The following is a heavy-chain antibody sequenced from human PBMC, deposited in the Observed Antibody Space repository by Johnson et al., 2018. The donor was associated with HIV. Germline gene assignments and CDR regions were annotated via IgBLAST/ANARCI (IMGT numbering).Heavy chain of an antibody. CDR2: ITWNGGST. J-gene: IGHJ3*02. Sequence: VQLVESGGGLVQPGGSLRLSCAASGFTVSSNYMSWVRQAPGKGLEWVSGITWNGGSTGYADSVKGRFTISRDNAKNSLFLQMNSLRAEDTAVYYCARERSYSSSWYGDAFDIWGQGTMVTVSS. D-gene: IGHD6-13*01. CDR1: GFTVSSNY. CDR3: ARERSYSSSWYGDAFDI. V-gene: IGHV3-20*04.